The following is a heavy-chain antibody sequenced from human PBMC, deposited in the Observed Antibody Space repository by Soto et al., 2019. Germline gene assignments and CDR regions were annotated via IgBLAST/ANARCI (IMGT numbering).Heavy chain of an antibody. V-gene: IGHV4-59*06. CDR1: GGSISSYY. CDR2: IYYSGST. CDR3: ARSSDYYYYGMDV. Sequence: TLSLTCTVSGGSISSYYWNWIRQPPGKGLEWIGYIYYSGSTYYNPSLKSRVTISVDTSKNQFSLKLSSVTAADTAVYYCARSSDYYYYGMDVWGQGTTVTVSS. J-gene: IGHJ6*02.